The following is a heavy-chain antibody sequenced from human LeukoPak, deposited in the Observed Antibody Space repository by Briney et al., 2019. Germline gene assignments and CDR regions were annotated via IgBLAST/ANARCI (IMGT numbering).Heavy chain of an antibody. D-gene: IGHD3-10*01. J-gene: IGHJ4*02. CDR3: AKDWGITMVRGVIIPANDY. V-gene: IGHV3-23*01. Sequence: PGGSLRLSWAASGFTFSNYAMSWVRQAPGKGLEWVAGITDSGDSTSFPDSVKGRFTISRHNSKNTLYLQMSSLRVEDTAVYYCAKDWGITMVRGVIIPANDYWGQGTLVTVSS. CDR1: GFTFSNYA. CDR2: ITDSGDST.